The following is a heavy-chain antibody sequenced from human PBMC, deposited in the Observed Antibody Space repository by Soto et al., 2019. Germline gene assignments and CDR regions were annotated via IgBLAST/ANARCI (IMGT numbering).Heavy chain of an antibody. Sequence: GESLKISCNGSGYSFTSYWISWVRQMPGKGLEWMGRIDPSDSYTNYSPSFQGHVTISADKSISTAYLQWSSLKASDTAMYYCAIDCSGGRGYFDYWGQGTLVTVSS. D-gene: IGHD2-15*01. CDR3: AIDCSGGRGYFDY. CDR2: IDPSDSYT. J-gene: IGHJ4*02. CDR1: GYSFTSYW. V-gene: IGHV5-10-1*01.